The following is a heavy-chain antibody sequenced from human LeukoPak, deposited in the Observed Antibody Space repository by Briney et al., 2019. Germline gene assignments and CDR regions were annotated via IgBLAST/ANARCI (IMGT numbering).Heavy chain of an antibody. Sequence: ASVKVSCKASGYTFTSYGISWVRQAPGQGLEWMGWISAYNGNTNYAQKLQGRVTMTTDTSTTTAYMELRSLRSDDTVVYYCAREYSSSWFFDYWGQGTLDTVSS. D-gene: IGHD6-13*01. V-gene: IGHV1-18*01. CDR2: ISAYNGNT. J-gene: IGHJ4*02. CDR3: AREYSSSWFFDY. CDR1: GYTFTSYG.